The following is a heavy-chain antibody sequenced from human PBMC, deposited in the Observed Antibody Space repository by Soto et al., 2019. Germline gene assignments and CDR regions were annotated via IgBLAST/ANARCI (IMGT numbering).Heavy chain of an antibody. CDR3: AKDMEMTGSCTNGLCWTLDY. V-gene: IGHV3-23*01. Sequence: WGSLRLSCAASGFTFSSYAMSWVRQSPGKGLEWASVISGSGVSTYYADSVKGRFTISRDKSKNTLYLQMNSLRAEDTAVYFCAKDMEMTGSCTNGLCWTLDYWGPGTLVTVSS. J-gene: IGHJ4*02. D-gene: IGHD2-8*01. CDR1: GFTFSSYA. CDR2: ISGSGVST.